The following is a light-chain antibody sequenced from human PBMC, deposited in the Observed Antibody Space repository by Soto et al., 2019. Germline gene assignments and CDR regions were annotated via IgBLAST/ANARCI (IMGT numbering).Light chain of an antibody. Sequence: EIVMTQSPATLSVSPGERATLSCRASQSVSSNLAWYQQKPGQAPRLIIYGASTRATGIPARFSGSGSGTEFTLTISSLQSEDFAVYYCQQYNNRPPLTFGGGTKVEIK. CDR3: QQYNNRPPLT. J-gene: IGKJ4*01. CDR1: QSVSSN. CDR2: GAS. V-gene: IGKV3-15*01.